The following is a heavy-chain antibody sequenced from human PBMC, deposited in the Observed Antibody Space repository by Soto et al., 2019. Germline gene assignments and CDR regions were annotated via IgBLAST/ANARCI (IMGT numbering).Heavy chain of an antibody. CDR1: GYTFTSYG. CDR2: IRAYNGNT. V-gene: IGHV1-18*04. Sequence: QVQLVQSGAEVKKPGASVKVSCKASGYTFTSYGISWVRQAPGQGLEWMGWIRAYNGNTNYAQKLQGRVTMTTDTSTSTAYMELRSLRSDDTAVYYCARDASGGGYDLSSAFDYWGQGTLVTVSS. D-gene: IGHD5-12*01. J-gene: IGHJ4*02. CDR3: ARDASGGGYDLSSAFDY.